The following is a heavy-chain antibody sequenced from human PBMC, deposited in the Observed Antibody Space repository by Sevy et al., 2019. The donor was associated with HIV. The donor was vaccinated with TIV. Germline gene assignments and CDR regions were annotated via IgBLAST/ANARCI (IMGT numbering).Heavy chain of an antibody. CDR2: IYSGGNT. Sequence: GGSLRLSCAVSGFIVSSNYMTWVRQAPGKGLEWVSVIYSGGNTFYADSVRGRFTISRDNSKNTLYLQMKSLRAEDTAVYYCARGMILEGSWYGMDVWGQGTTVTVSS. J-gene: IGHJ6*02. CDR3: ARGMILEGSWYGMDV. D-gene: IGHD3-3*01. CDR1: GFIVSSNY. V-gene: IGHV3-53*01.